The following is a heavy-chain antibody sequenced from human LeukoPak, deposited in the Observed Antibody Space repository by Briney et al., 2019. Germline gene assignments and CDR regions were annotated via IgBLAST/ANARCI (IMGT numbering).Heavy chain of an antibody. Sequence: GGSLRLSCAASGFTFANYNFNWVRQAPGKGLEWVSYISSTSSTIYYADSMKGRFTISRDNAKNSLYLQMNSLRAEDTAVYYCARDVGSSSWYYVDYWGQGTLVTVSS. CDR3: ARDVGSSSWYYVDY. V-gene: IGHV3-48*01. J-gene: IGHJ4*02. D-gene: IGHD6-13*01. CDR1: GFTFANYN. CDR2: ISSTSSTI.